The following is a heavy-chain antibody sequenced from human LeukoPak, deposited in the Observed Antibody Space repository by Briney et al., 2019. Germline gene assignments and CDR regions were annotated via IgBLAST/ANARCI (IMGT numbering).Heavy chain of an antibody. V-gene: IGHV4-34*01. J-gene: IGHJ4*02. Sequence: PSETLSLTCAVYGGSFSGYYWSWIRQPPGKGLEWIGEINHSGSTNYNPSLKSRVTISVDTSKNQFSLKLSSVTAADTAVYYCARGASVEMATITYFDYWGEGAQVSVSS. CDR2: INHSGST. D-gene: IGHD5-24*01. CDR1: GGSFSGYY. CDR3: ARGASVEMATITYFDY.